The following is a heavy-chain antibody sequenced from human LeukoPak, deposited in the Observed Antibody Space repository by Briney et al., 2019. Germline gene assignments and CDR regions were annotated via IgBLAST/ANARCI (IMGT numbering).Heavy chain of an antibody. CDR3: ARDTYYYDSSDSDY. D-gene: IGHD3-22*01. V-gene: IGHV3-7*01. CDR2: IKQDGSEK. Sequence: HPGGSLRLSCAASGFTFSSYWMSWVRQAPGKGLEWVANIKQDGSEKYYVDSVKGRFTISRDNAKNSLYLQMNSLRAEDTAVYYCARDTYYYDSSDSDYWGQGTLVTVSS. CDR1: GFTFSSYW. J-gene: IGHJ4*02.